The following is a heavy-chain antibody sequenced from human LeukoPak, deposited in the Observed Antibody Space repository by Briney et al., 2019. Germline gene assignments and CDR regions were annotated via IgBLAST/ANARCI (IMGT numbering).Heavy chain of an antibody. CDR3: ARNCSRTSCSGTFDI. D-gene: IGHD2-2*01. CDR1: GGSISSSRYY. CDR2: IYYSGST. V-gene: IGHV4-39*01. J-gene: IGHJ3*02. Sequence: PSETLSLTCTVSGGSISSSRYYWAWIRQPPGKGLEWIGSIYYSGSTHYNPSQKSRVTISVDTSKNQFFLRLSSGTAADTAVYYCARNCSRTSCSGTFDIWGRGTMVTVSS.